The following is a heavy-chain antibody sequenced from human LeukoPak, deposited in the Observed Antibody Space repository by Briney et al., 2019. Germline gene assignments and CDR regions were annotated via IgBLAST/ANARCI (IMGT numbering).Heavy chain of an antibody. CDR3: ARGPKFEGMATTTFDY. CDR1: GGTFSSYA. CDR2: IIPIFGTA. Sequence: SVNVSCKASGGTFSSYAISWVRQAPGQGLEWMGGIIPIFGTANYAQKFQGRVTITADESTSTVYMELSSLRSEDTAVYYCARGPKFEGMATTTFDYWGQGTLVTVSS. V-gene: IGHV1-69*13. J-gene: IGHJ4*02. D-gene: IGHD5-24*01.